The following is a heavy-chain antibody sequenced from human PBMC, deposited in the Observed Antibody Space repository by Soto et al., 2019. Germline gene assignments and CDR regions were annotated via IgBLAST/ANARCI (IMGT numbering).Heavy chain of an antibody. CDR2: ISSSGSRI. D-gene: IGHD2-15*01. J-gene: IGHJ3*02. Sequence: GGFQGHSGAAPEFTFDIYWMHWVIQAPGKGLEWVSYISSSGSRIYYPGSVKGRFTISRDNAKKSLYLQMSSLRAEDTAVYYCARAYSDAFDIRGQGTMVTGSS. CDR3: ARAYSDAFDI. CDR1: EFTFDIYW. V-gene: IGHV3-11*01.